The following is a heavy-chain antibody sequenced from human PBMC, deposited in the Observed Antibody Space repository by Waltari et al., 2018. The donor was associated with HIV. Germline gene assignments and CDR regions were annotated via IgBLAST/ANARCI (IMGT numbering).Heavy chain of an antibody. D-gene: IGHD4-4*01. J-gene: IGHJ6*02. CDR1: GFTFTGSD. Sequence: QVQLVESGGGVVRPGGSPRPSCAASGFTFTGSDIHWVRQAPGKGLECVAFMRYDGTNKYYADAVKGRFTISRDNSKNSLYLQMNSLRAEDTALYYCAKEGATLTTSAYFYYYGMDVWGQGTTVTVSS. CDR2: MRYDGTNK. V-gene: IGHV3-30*02. CDR3: AKEGATLTTSAYFYYYGMDV.